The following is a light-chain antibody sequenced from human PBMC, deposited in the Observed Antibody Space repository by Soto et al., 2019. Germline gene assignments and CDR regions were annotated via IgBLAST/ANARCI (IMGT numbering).Light chain of an antibody. J-gene: IGKJ4*01. Sequence: MVLTQSPGTGSSSRGERVTLSWRAGQSVSSSYLAWYQQKPGQAPRLLIYGASSRATGIPDRFSGSGSATDFTLTISRLEPQDIAVYYCQQYYTFGGGTKVDIK. CDR1: QSVSSSY. CDR3: QQYYT. V-gene: IGKV3-20*01. CDR2: GAS.